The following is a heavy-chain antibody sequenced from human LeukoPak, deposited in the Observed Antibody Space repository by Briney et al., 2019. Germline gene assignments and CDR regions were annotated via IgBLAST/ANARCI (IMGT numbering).Heavy chain of an antibody. CDR2: IIPMFGTT. CDR3: ARKAGGGNFYILDY. Sequence: SVKVSCKASGYTFTSNGISWVRQAPGQGLEWMGGIIPMFGTTNYAQKFQGRVTVTADESTSTAYMELSSLKSEDTAVYYCARKAGGGNFYILDYWGQGTLVTVSS. D-gene: IGHD4-23*01. V-gene: IGHV1-69*13. CDR1: GYTFTSNG. J-gene: IGHJ4*02.